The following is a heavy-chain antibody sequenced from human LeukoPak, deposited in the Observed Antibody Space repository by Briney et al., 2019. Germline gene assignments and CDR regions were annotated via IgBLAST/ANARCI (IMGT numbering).Heavy chain of an antibody. CDR3: SRESGAFCPFGY. V-gene: IGHV4/OR15-8*02. CDR2: ISLAGQT. Sequence: SETLSLTCGVSGGSISGTNWWSWVRQPPGQGLEWIGEISLAGQTNYNPSLKGRVTMSLDKSSNQLSLNLTSVTAADTATYYCSRESGAFCPFGYWGQGTLVIVSS. D-gene: IGHD1-26*01. J-gene: IGHJ4*02. CDR1: GGSISGTNW.